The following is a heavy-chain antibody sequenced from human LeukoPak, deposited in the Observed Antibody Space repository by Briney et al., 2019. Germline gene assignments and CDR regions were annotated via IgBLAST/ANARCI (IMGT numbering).Heavy chain of an antibody. CDR2: IRYDGSNK. J-gene: IGHJ4*02. CDR1: GFTFSSYG. CDR3: VYCSGGNCYYTVRGWTY. Sequence: GGSLRLSCAASGFTFSSYGMHWVRQAPGKGLEWVAFIRYDGSNKYYADSVKGRFTISRDNSKNTVYLEMNSLRDDDTGVYYCVYCSGGNCYYTVRGWTYWGQGTLVTVSS. V-gene: IGHV3-30*02. D-gene: IGHD2-15*01.